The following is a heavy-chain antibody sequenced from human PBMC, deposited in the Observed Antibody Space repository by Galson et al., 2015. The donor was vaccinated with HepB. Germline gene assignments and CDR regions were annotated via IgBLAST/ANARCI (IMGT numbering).Heavy chain of an antibody. D-gene: IGHD6-6*01. J-gene: IGHJ6*02. V-gene: IGHV1-18*04. CDR2: ISVYNGNT. CDR1: GYSFSNYG. CDR3: ARYSSSLYSYAMDV. Sequence: SVKVSCKASGYSFSNYGFIWVRQAPGQGLEWMGWISVYNGNTDYAQKVQDRVTMTTDRSTRSAYMERRSLRSDDTAVYYCARYSSSLYSYAMDVWGQGTTVTASS.